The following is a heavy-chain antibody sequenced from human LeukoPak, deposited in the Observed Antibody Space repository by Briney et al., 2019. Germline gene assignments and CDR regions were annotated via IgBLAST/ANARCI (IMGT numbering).Heavy chain of an antibody. CDR1: GFTFSSYA. J-gene: IGHJ4*02. CDR2: ISGSGGST. D-gene: IGHD6-13*01. V-gene: IGHV3-23*01. Sequence: GGSLRLSCAASGFTFSSYAMSWVRQAPGKGLEWVSAISGSGGSTYYADSVKGRFTVSRDNSKNTLYLQMNSLRAEDTAVYYCAKGSSSWQMGAFDYWGQGTLVTVSS. CDR3: AKGSSSWQMGAFDY.